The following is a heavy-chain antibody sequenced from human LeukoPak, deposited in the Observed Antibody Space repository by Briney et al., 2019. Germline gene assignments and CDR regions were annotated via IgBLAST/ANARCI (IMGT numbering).Heavy chain of an antibody. CDR2: IKADGSGT. V-gene: IGHV3-43*02. Sequence: GGALRLSCAASGFTIRPYAMYWVGQRPGRGLEWVSVIKADGSGTFYADSVRGRFTTSRDNSKNSLYLQMNSLTSEDTALYYCATWAFYHNLDIWGQGTTVIVSS. J-gene: IGHJ6*02. CDR1: GFTIRPYA. CDR3: ATWAFYHNLDI. D-gene: IGHD2/OR15-2a*01.